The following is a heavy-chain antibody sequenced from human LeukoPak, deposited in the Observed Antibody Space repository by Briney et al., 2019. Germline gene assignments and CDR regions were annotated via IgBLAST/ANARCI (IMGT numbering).Heavy chain of an antibody. J-gene: IGHJ4*02. CDR1: GFSLRTSAVA. D-gene: IGHD3-10*01. Sequence: SGPTLVKPTPTLTLTCSFSGFSLRTSAVAVGWIRQPPGTALECLALIYWNDDKRYRPSLQSRLTLTNDTSKNQVVLTMTNMDPVDTATYYCARSLWFGDLSHFDYWGQGTVVTVST. V-gene: IGHV2-5*01. CDR3: ARSLWFGDLSHFDY. CDR2: IYWNDDK.